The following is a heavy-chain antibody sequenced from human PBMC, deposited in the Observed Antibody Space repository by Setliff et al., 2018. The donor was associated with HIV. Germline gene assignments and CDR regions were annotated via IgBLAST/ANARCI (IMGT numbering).Heavy chain of an antibody. Sequence: ASVKVSCKASGYTFTSYGISWVRQAPGHGLEWMGWISVYNGYTNYAQKFQGRVTMTTATSSDTAYLYLSSLRSEDTAVYYCVTGEGLRFWGQGTLVTVSS. J-gene: IGHJ4*02. V-gene: IGHV1-18*01. CDR2: ISVYNGYT. CDR3: VTGEGLRF. CDR1: GYTFTSYG. D-gene: IGHD2-15*01.